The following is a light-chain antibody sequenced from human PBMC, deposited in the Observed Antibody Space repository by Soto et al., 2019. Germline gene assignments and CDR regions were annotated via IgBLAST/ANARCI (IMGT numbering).Light chain of an antibody. CDR2: GAS. J-gene: IGKJ4*01. V-gene: IGKV3D-15*01. Sequence: EILITQAPVTLSVSPGERATLSCRASQIVTTEVAWYQQRPGQVPRLLIFGASTRATGIPARFSGSGSGTEFPLTIRSLQSEDFAVYFCQQYHDWPTVTFGRGTKVDIK. CDR1: QIVTTE. CDR3: QQYHDWPTVT.